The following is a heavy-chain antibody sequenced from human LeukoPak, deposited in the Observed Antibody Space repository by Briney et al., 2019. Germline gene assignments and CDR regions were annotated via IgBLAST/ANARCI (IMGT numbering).Heavy chain of an antibody. V-gene: IGHV1-8*01. D-gene: IGHD6-13*01. CDR2: MNPNSGNT. Sequence: VASVKVSCKASGYTFTSYDINWVRQATGQGLEWMGWMNPNSGNTGYAQKFQVRVTMTRNTSISTAYMELSSLRSEDTAVYYCARVLPIAAAALRGFDYWGQGTLVSVSS. CDR1: GYTFTSYD. J-gene: IGHJ4*02. CDR3: ARVLPIAAAALRGFDY.